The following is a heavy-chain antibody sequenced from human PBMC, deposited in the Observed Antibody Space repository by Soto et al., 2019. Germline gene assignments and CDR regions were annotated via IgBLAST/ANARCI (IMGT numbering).Heavy chain of an antibody. CDR2: ISCDGSNK. J-gene: IGHJ6*02. CDR3: ARDLIDSSGWYPPPNYYYYGMDV. Sequence: QVQLVESGGGVVQPGRSLRLSCAASGFTFSSYAMHWVRQAPGKGLEWVAVISCDGSNKYYADSVKGRFTISRDNSKNTLYLQMNSLRAEDTAVYYCARDLIDSSGWYPPPNYYYYGMDVWGQGTTVTVSS. V-gene: IGHV3-30-3*01. D-gene: IGHD6-19*01. CDR1: GFTFSSYA.